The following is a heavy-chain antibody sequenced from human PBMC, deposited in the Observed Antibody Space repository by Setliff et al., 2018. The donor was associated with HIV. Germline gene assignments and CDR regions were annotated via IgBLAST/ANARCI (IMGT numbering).Heavy chain of an antibody. V-gene: IGHV1-2*02. D-gene: IGHD2-15*01. Sequence: ASVKVSCKASGYTFTGYYMHWVRQAPGQGLEWMGWINPNSGGTNYAQKFQGRVTMTRDTSISTAYMELSRLRSDDTAVYYRARDLDIVVVVAATEYGMDVWGQGTTVTVSS. CDR3: ARDLDIVVVVAATEYGMDV. J-gene: IGHJ6*02. CDR2: INPNSGGT. CDR1: GYTFTGYY.